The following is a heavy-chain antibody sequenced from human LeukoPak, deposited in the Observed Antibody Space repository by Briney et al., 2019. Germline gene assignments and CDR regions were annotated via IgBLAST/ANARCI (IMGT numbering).Heavy chain of an antibody. Sequence: PGGSLRLSCAASGFTFSSYAMSWVRQAPGKGLEWVAVISYDGSNKYYADSVKGRFTISRDNSKNTLYLQMNSLRAEDTAVYYCAKDEGGAPSYWGQGTLVTVSS. J-gene: IGHJ4*02. CDR2: ISYDGSNK. CDR1: GFTFSSYA. V-gene: IGHV3-30*18. D-gene: IGHD3-16*01. CDR3: AKDEGGAPSY.